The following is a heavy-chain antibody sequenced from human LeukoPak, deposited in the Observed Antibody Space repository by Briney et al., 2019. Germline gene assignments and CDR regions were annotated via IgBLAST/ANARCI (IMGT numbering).Heavy chain of an antibody. D-gene: IGHD3-10*01. Sequence: ASVKVSCKASGYTFTACYIHWVRQAPGQGLEWMGWINPNTGDTGYSQKFQGGVTMTRDTSITTAYMELNRLSYDDTAVYYCARVYEGAIRVRVAFDIWGQGTMVTVSS. CDR2: INPNTGDT. J-gene: IGHJ3*02. V-gene: IGHV1-2*02. CDR1: GYTFTACY. CDR3: ARVYEGAIRVRVAFDI.